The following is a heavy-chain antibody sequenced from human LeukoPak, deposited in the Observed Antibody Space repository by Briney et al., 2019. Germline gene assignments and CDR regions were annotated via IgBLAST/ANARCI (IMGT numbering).Heavy chain of an antibody. D-gene: IGHD6-13*01. CDR3: TRDWGGVAAGIDY. V-gene: IGHV3-7*01. Sequence: PGGSLRLSCAASGFTFSSFWMSWVRQAPGKGLEWVANIKTDGSEKYYVDSVKGRFTISRDNAENSLSLQMNSLSAEDTAVYYCTRDWGGVAAGIDYWGQGTLVTVSS. CDR1: GFTFSSFW. J-gene: IGHJ4*02. CDR2: IKTDGSEK.